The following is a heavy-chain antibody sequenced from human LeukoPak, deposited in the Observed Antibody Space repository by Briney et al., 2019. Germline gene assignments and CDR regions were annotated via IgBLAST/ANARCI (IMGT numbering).Heavy chain of an antibody. CDR2: IRYDGGNK. CDR1: GFSFSSYA. CDR3: ARGLTQIPRLATGLGH. J-gene: IGHJ4*02. Sequence: GGSLRLSCAASGFSFSSYAMHWVRQAPGKGLEWVAVIRYDGGNKYYADSVKGRFTISRDNSKNTLYLEVNSLRAEDTAVYYCARGLTQIPRLATGLGHWGQGTLVTVSS. V-gene: IGHV3-33*01. D-gene: IGHD2-21*02.